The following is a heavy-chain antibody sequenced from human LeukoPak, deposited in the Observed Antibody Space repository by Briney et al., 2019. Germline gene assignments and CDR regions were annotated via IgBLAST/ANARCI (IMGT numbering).Heavy chain of an antibody. V-gene: IGHV1-2*02. Sequence: ASVKVSCKASGYTFTGYYMHWVRQAPGQGLEWMGWINPNSGGTNYAQKFQGRVTMTRDTSISTAYMELSSLRSEDTAVYYCARGPSVGATSLADYWGQGTLVTVSS. CDR3: ARGPSVGATSLADY. CDR1: GYTFTGYY. D-gene: IGHD1-26*01. CDR2: INPNSGGT. J-gene: IGHJ4*02.